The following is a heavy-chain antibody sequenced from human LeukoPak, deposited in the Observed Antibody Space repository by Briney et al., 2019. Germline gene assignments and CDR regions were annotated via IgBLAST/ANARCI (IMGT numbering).Heavy chain of an antibody. CDR1: GYTFTGYY. D-gene: IGHD2-15*01. J-gene: IGHJ4*02. CDR3: ARVPDLRSCSGGGSCYRLDY. CDR2: INPNSGNR. Sequence: ASVKVSCKASGYTFTGYYMHWVRQAPGQGLEWMGWINPNSGNRGYVQKFQGRVTITRDTSISTAYLELSSLRSEDTAVYYCARVPDLRSCSGGGSCYRLDYWGQGTLVAVSS. V-gene: IGHV1-8*03.